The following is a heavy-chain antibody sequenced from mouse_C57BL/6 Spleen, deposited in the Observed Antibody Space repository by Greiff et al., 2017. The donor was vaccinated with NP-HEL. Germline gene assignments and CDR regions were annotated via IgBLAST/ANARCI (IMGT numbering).Heavy chain of an antibody. V-gene: IGHV5-17*01. CDR1: GFTFSDYG. D-gene: IGHD1-3*01. CDR2: ISSGRSTI. Sequence: EVKVVESGGGLVKPGGSLKLSCAASGFTFSDYGMHWVRQAPEKGLEWVAYISSGRSTIYYADTVKGRFTISRDNAKNTLFLQMTSLRSEDTAMYYCARESGYFDYWGQGTTLTVSS. J-gene: IGHJ2*01. CDR3: ARESGYFDY.